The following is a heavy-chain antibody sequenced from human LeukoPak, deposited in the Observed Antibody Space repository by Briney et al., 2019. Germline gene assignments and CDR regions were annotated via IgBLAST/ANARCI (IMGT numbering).Heavy chain of an antibody. CDR1: GYSISSGYY. J-gene: IGHJ4*02. CDR2: IYHSGST. V-gene: IGHV4-38-2*01. D-gene: IGHD1-26*01. Sequence: SETLSLTCAVSGYSISSGYYWGWIRQPPGKGLEWIGSIYHSGSTYYNPSLKSRVTISVDTSKNQFSLKLNSVTAADTAVYYCASPSTINSGSYRYYFDYWGQGTLVTVSS. CDR3: ASPSTINSGSYRYYFDY.